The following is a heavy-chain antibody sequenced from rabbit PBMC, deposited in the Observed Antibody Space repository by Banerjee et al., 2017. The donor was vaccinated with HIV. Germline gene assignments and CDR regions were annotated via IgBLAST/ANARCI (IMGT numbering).Heavy chain of an antibody. CDR1: GIDFSNYYY. CDR2: IYTTSGNT. CDR3: ARGGIYWTSGYAYPTYFNL. Sequence: QSLEESGGDLVKPGASLTLTCKASGIDFSNYYYMCWVRQAPGRGLEWIACIYTTSGNTYYASWAKGRFTISKTSSTTVTLQMTSLTAADTATYFCARGGIYWTSGYAYPTYFNLWGPGTLVTVS. D-gene: IGHD6-1*01. J-gene: IGHJ4*01. V-gene: IGHV1S40*01.